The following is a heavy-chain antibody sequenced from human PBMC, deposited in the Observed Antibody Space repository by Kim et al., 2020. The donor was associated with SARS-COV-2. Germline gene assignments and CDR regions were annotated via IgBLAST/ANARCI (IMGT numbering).Heavy chain of an antibody. J-gene: IGHJ4*02. Sequence: YYNPSLESRFTISVDASENQFSLKLSSPTAADTAVYYCARGKDEYKLGNSWGQGTLVTVSS. CDR3: ARGKDEYKLGNS. D-gene: IGHD7-27*01. V-gene: IGHV4-31*02.